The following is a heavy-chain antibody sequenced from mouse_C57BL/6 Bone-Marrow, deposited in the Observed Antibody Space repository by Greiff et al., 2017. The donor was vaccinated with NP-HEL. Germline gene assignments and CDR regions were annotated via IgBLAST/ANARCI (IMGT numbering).Heavy chain of an antibody. D-gene: IGHD2-4*01. CDR2: INPYNGDT. CDR1: GYSFTGYF. CDR3: ARKGLRHGWFAY. V-gene: IGHV1-20*01. Sequence: VQLQQSGPELVKPGDSVKISCKASGYSFTGYFMNWVMQSHGKSLEWIGRINPYNGDTFYNQKFKGKATLTVDKSSSTAHMELRSLTSEDSAVYYCARKGLRHGWFAYWGQGTLVTVSA. J-gene: IGHJ3*01.